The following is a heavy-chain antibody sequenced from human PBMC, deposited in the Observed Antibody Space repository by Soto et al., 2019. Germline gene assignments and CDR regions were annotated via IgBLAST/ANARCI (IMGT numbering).Heavy chain of an antibody. V-gene: IGHV1-69*02. CDR3: ARGPRLAGTLDY. Sequence: ASVKVSCKASGGTFSSYTISWVRQAPGQGLEWMGRIIPILGIANYAQKFQGRVTMTADKSTSTAYMELSSLRSEDTAVYYCARGPRLAGTLDYWGQGTLVTVSS. CDR1: GGTFSSYT. D-gene: IGHD6-19*01. CDR2: IIPILGIA. J-gene: IGHJ4*02.